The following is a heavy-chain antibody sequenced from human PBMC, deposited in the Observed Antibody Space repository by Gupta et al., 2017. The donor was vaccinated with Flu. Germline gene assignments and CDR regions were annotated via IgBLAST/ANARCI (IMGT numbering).Heavy chain of an antibody. V-gene: IGHV4-34*01. Sequence: WIRQPPGKGLEWIGEINHSGSTNYNPSLKSRVTISVDTSKNQFSLKLSSVTAADTAVYYCARGHYDYVWGSYRYTGYYFDYWGQGTLVTVSS. D-gene: IGHD3-16*02. CDR2: INHSGST. J-gene: IGHJ4*02. CDR3: ARGHYDYVWGSYRYTGYYFDY.